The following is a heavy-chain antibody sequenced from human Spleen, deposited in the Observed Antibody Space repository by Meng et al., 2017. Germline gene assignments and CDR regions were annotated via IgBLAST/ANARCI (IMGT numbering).Heavy chain of an antibody. CDR1: GGSISTSGYY. J-gene: IGHJ5*02. CDR2: IGHSGIT. D-gene: IGHD6-19*01. V-gene: IGHV4-39*01. Sequence: QPQLQESGPGLVKPSEALSLTCSVSGGSISTSGYYWGWIRQPPGKGLEWIGSIGHSGITYYTPSLTSRVTVSIDTSRNQFSLWLTSVTAADTAVYYCVRSSGWVKTGFDPWGQGTLVTVSS. CDR3: VRSSGWVKTGFDP.